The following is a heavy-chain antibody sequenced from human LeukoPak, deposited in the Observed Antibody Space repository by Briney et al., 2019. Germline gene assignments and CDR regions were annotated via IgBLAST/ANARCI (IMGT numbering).Heavy chain of an antibody. V-gene: IGHV3-21*01. CDR1: GFIFSRYT. J-gene: IGHJ4*02. D-gene: IGHD3-3*02. CDR3: ARDFFHSDISRPFDY. Sequence: GGSLRLSCAASGFIFSRYTINWVRQAPGKGLEWVTSIWSDSAEIHYADSVKGRFTISRDNAKDSLYLQMNSLRAEDSAVYYCARDFFHSDISRPFDYWGQGTLVTVSS. CDR2: IWSDSAEI.